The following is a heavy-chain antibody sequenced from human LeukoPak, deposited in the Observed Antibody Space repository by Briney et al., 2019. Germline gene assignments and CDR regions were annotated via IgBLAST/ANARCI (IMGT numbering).Heavy chain of an antibody. Sequence: GGSLRLSCTASGFTFSYLWMSWVRQAPGKGLEWVANINLDGTERHYVDSVKGRFTISRDNARKSLYLQMNSLRYEDTAVYYCARDNVGATPFDYWGQGTLVTVSS. CDR3: ARDNVGATPFDY. CDR1: GFTFSYLW. CDR2: INLDGTER. D-gene: IGHD1-26*01. V-gene: IGHV3-7*05. J-gene: IGHJ4*02.